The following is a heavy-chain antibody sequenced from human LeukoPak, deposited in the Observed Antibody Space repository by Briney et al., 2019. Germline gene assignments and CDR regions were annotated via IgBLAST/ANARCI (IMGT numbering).Heavy chain of an antibody. CDR1: VFNFGDYA. J-gene: IGHJ4*02. CDR2: IRSKIYGGTP. V-gene: IGHV3-49*04. CDR3: TRDQTPYY. Sequence: GGSLRLSCTTSVFNFGDYAMTWVRQAPGKGLEWVGFIRSKIYGGTPEYAASVKGRFTISRDDSEGVAYLQMNSLKTEDTAVYYCTRDQTPYYWGQGTLVTVAS.